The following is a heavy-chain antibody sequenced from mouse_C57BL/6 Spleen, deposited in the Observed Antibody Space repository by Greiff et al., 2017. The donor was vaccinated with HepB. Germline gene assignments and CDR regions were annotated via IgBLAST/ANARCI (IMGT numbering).Heavy chain of an antibody. Sequence: VQLQQSGTVLARPGASVKMSCKTSGYTFTSYWMHWVKQRPGQGLEWIGAIYPGNSDTSYNQKFKGKGKLTAVTSASTAYMWLSSLTHEDSAFYNCTTGINPQRLDYWGQGTTLTVSS. CDR1: GYTFTSYW. J-gene: IGHJ2*01. D-gene: IGHD3-1*01. CDR3: TTGINPQRLDY. CDR2: IYPGNSDT. V-gene: IGHV1-5*01.